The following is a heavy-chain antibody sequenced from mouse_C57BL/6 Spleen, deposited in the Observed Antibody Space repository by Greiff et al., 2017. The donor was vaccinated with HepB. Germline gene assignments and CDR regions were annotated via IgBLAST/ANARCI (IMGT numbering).Heavy chain of an antibody. V-gene: IGHV1-76*01. CDR1: GYTFTDYY. J-gene: IGHJ4*01. CDR2: IYPGSGNT. D-gene: IGHD5-1*01. Sequence: QVQLQQSGAELVRPGASVKLSCKASGYTFTDYYINWVKQRPGQGLEWIARIYPGSGNTYYNEKFKGKATLTAEKSSSTAYMQLSSLTSEDSAFYFCARSAYEYLYYAMDYWGQGTSVTVSS. CDR3: ARSAYEYLYYAMDY.